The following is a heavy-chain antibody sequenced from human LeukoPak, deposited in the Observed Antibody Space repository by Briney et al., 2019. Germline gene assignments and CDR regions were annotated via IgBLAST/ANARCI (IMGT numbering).Heavy chain of an antibody. J-gene: IGHJ4*02. CDR2: IIPIFGTA. CDR3: ARAAAGTGYYFDY. CDR1: GGTFSSYA. Sequence: SVKVFCKASGGTFSSYAISWVRQAPGQGLEWMGGIIPIFGTANYAQKFQGRVTITADKSTSTAYMELSSLRSEDTAVCYCARAAAGTGYYFDYWGQGTLVTVSS. V-gene: IGHV1-69*06. D-gene: IGHD6-13*01.